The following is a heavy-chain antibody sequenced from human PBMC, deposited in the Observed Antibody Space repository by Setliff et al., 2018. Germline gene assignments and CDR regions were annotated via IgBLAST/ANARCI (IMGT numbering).Heavy chain of an antibody. CDR2: IYYSGSTS. CDR1: GGSISSGGYY. CDR3: ARMSGFLYMDV. J-gene: IGHJ6*03. V-gene: IGHV4-31*03. Sequence: SETLSLTCTVSGGSISSGGYYWSWIRQHSGKGLEWIGYIYYSGSTSYYNPSLKSRAAISVDTSKNQFSLKLTSMTAADTAVYYCARMSGFLYMDVWGKGTPVTVSS. D-gene: IGHD3-3*01.